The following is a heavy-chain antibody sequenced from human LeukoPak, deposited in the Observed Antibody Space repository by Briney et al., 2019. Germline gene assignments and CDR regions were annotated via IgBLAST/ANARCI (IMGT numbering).Heavy chain of an antibody. D-gene: IGHD2-21*01. CDR2: IDYSGST. CDR1: GYSITNGYY. Sequence: SETLSLTCSVSGYSITNGYYWAWIRQPPGKGLEWIGSIDYSGSTYYNPSLKSRVTISVDASKNQFSLKVSSVTAADTAVYYCARNPHVVVVVAKIYWFDPWGQGTLVTVSS. CDR3: ARNPHVVVVVAKIYWFDP. V-gene: IGHV4-38-2*02. J-gene: IGHJ5*02.